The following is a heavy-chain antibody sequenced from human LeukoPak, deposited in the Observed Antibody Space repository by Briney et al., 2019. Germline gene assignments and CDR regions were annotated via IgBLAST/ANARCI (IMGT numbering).Heavy chain of an antibody. CDR1: GFSFSSYA. D-gene: IGHD6-19*01. CDR3: AKDGDSSGGDYYYYYMDV. CDR2: ISGSVGST. V-gene: IGHV3-23*01. Sequence: PGGSLRLSCAASGFSFSSYAMSWVRQAPGKGLEWVSAISGSVGSTYYADSVKSRFTIYKDNSKNTLYLQMNSLRAEDTAVYYCAKDGDSSGGDYYYYYMDVWGKGTTATVSS. J-gene: IGHJ6*03.